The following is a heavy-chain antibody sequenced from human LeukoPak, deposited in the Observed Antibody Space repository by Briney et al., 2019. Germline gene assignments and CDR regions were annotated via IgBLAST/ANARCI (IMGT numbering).Heavy chain of an antibody. J-gene: IGHJ4*02. D-gene: IGHD5-24*01. CDR2: IYYIGSP. V-gene: IGHV4-31*03. Sequence: SETLSLTCTVSGGSISSGGYYWSWIRQHPGKGLEWIGYIYYIGSPYYNPSLKSRVTISVDTSKNQFSLKLSSVTAADTAVYYCARRWLQPAGIDYWGQGTLVTVSS. CDR3: ARRWLQPAGIDY. CDR1: GGSISSGGYY.